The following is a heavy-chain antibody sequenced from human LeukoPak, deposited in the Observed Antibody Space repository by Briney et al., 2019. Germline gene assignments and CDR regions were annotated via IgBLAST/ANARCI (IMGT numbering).Heavy chain of an antibody. Sequence: SGTLSLTCTVSGGSISSGGYYWNWIRQHPGKGLEWIGYIFHSGSTYYNPSLKSRVTISVDMSKNQFSLKLTSVTAADTAVYYCARDRSSGYYFFDYWGQGTLVTVSS. CDR3: ARDRSSGYYFFDY. D-gene: IGHD3-22*01. CDR1: GGSISSGGYY. V-gene: IGHV4-31*03. J-gene: IGHJ4*02. CDR2: IFHSGST.